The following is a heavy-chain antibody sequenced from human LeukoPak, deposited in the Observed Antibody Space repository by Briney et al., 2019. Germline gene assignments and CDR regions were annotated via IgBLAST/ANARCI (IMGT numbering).Heavy chain of an antibody. D-gene: IGHD2-15*01. J-gene: IGHJ4*02. CDR3: ARVQRGYCSGGSCFNRDY. V-gene: IGHV1-69*04. Sequence: EASVKVSCKASGGTFSSYAISWVRQAPGQGLEWMGRIIPILGVANYAQKFQGRVTITADKSTSTAYMELSSLRSEDTAVYYCARVQRGYCSGGSCFNRDYWGQGTLVTVSS. CDR2: IIPILGVA. CDR1: GGTFSSYA.